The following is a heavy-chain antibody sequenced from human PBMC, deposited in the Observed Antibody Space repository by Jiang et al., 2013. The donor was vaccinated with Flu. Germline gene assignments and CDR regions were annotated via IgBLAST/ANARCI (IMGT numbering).Heavy chain of an antibody. CDR3: AKSYSQWLEPIDY. CDR2: ISASGGAT. D-gene: IGHD6-19*01. J-gene: IGHJ4*02. V-gene: IGHV3-23*01. Sequence: KGLEWVSGISASGGATYYADSVKGRFIISRDNSKNTLYLQMNSLRAEDTAVYYCAKSYSQWLEPIDYWGQGTLVTVSS.